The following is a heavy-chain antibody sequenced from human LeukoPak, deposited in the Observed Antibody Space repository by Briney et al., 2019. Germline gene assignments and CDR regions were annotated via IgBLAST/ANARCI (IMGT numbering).Heavy chain of an antibody. CDR1: GFTFSSYS. D-gene: IGHD6-13*01. V-gene: IGHV3-30*03. CDR3: ARSWYGSDY. J-gene: IGHJ4*02. Sequence: PGGSLRLSCVASGFTFSSYSMNWVRQAPGKGLEWVAVISYDGSNKYYADSVKGRFTISRDNSKNTLYLQMNSLRAEDTAVYYCARSWYGSDYWGQGTLVTVSS. CDR2: ISYDGSNK.